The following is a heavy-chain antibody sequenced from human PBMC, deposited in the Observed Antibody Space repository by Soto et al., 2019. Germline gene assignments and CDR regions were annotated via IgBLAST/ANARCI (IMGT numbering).Heavy chain of an antibody. CDR1: GFTVSNNY. D-gene: IGHD6-13*01. CDR2: IYSGGNT. V-gene: IGHV3-53*01. CDR3: ARDPPGIAASGAGG. Sequence: EVQLVESGGGLIQPGGSLRLSRAASGFTVSNNYMRWVRQAPGKGLEWVSLIYSGGNTHYADSVKGRFTISRDDSKNTLYLQMNSLRVEDTAVYYCARDPPGIAASGAGGWGQGTLVTVSS. J-gene: IGHJ4*02.